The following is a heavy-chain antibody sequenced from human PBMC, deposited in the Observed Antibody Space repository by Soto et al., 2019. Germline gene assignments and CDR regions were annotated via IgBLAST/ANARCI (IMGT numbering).Heavy chain of an antibody. J-gene: IGHJ4*02. D-gene: IGHD4-17*01. V-gene: IGHV1-8*01. CDR1: GYTFTSHD. CDR3: ARWDYGVYARFDY. CDR2: MNPNSGNT. Sequence: QVQLVQSGAEVKKSGASVKVSCKASGYTFTSHDINWVRQATGQGLEWMGWMNPNSGNTGYAQKFQGRVTMTRNTSISTVYTELSSLRSEDTAVYYCARWDYGVYARFDYWGQGTLVTVSS.